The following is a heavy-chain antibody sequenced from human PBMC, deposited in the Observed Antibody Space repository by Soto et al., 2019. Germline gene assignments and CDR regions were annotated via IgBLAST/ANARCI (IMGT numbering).Heavy chain of an antibody. CDR1: GGSFGGYF. V-gene: IGHV4-34*02. CDR3: ARQGAVTVMFYYHGMDV. CDR2: INHGGIT. Sequence: QVQLQQWGAGLLKPSETLSLTCDVYGGSFGGYFWSWIRQPPGKGLEWIGEINHGGITNYNPSLKSRITISVDTSKNQFSLKLSSVTAADAAVYYCARQGAVTVMFYYHGMDVWGQGTSGTVSS. J-gene: IGHJ6*02. D-gene: IGHD2-21*02.